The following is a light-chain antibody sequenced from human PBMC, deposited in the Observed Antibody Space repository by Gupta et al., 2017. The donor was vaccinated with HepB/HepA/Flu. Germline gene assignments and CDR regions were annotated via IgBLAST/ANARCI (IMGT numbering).Light chain of an antibody. CDR3: AAWDNSRSGYV. V-gene: IGLV1-47*02. Sequence: SVLTQPPSASGTPGQRVTISCSGSSPNVGCDNVYWYQQLPGTAPKLLIYNDDQRPAGVPDRFSGSKSGTAASLAISGLRAEDEADYYCAAWDNSRSGYVFGTGTRVTVL. CDR1: SPNVGCDN. CDR2: NDD. J-gene: IGLJ1*01.